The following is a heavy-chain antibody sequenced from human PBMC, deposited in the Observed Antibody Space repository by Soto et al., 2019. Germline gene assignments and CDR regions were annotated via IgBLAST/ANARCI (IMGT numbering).Heavy chain of an antibody. CDR3: AREFCGVEAAFGYYYYGMYV. CDR2: IIPIFGTA. V-gene: IGHV1-69*06. CDR1: GGTFSSYA. Sequence: QVQLVQSGAEVKKPGSSVKVSCKASGGTFSSYAISWVRQAPGQGLEWMGGIIPIFGTANYEQKFQGRVTITADKSTSTASMELSSLISEDTSVYYCAREFCGVEAAFGYYYYGMYVWGQGTTVTVSS. J-gene: IGHJ6*01. D-gene: IGHD2-15*01.